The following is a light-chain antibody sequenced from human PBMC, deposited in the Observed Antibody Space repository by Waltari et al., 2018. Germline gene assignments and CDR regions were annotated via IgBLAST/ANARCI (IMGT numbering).Light chain of an antibody. CDR2: ETS. V-gene: IGKV3-20*01. CDR1: QTLSSTY. J-gene: IGKJ3*01. CDR3: HQYGNSAPFT. Sequence: EIVLTQSSGTLSLSPGERATLSCRASQTLSSTYLAWYQQKPGQAPRLLIYETSTRATGIPDRFSGSGSGTDFTLTISRLEPEDLAVYYCHQYGNSAPFTFGPGTKVDIK.